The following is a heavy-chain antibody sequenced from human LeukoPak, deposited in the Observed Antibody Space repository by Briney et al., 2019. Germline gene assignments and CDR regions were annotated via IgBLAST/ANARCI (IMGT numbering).Heavy chain of an antibody. CDR2: ISAYNGHT. Sequence: ASVKVSCKAAGYTFTTYGITWVRQAPGQGLEGRGWISAYNGHTNYAQKLQGRATMTTDTSTSTAYMELRSLRSDDTAVYYCARDKLGAAAGTIEYWGQGTLVTVSS. D-gene: IGHD6-13*01. CDR1: GYTFTTYG. J-gene: IGHJ4*02. V-gene: IGHV1-18*01. CDR3: ARDKLGAAAGTIEY.